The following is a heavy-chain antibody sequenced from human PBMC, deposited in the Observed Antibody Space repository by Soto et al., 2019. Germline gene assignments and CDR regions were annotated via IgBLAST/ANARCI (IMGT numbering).Heavy chain of an antibody. V-gene: IGHV1-18*01. CDR3: ARVAAAGTFLYYYYGMDV. J-gene: IGHJ6*02. CDR1: GYTFTSYG. D-gene: IGHD6-13*01. Sequence: ASVKVSCKASGYTFTSYGISWVRQAPGQGLEWMGWISAYNGNTNYAQKLQGRVTMTTDTSTSTAYMELRSLRSDDTAVYYCARVAAAGTFLYYYYGMDVWGQGTRSPSP. CDR2: ISAYNGNT.